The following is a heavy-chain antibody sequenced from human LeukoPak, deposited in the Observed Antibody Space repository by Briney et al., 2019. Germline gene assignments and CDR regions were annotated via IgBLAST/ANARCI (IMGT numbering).Heavy chain of an antibody. CDR2: IYYSGST. J-gene: IGHJ4*02. D-gene: IGHD2-2*01. CDR3: ARHGPVAPADYYFDY. Sequence: SETLSLTCTVSGGSISSSSYYWGWIRQPPGKGLEWIGSIYYSGSTYYNPSLKSRVTISVDTSKNQFSLKLSSVTAADTAVYYCARHGPVAPADYYFDYWGQGTLVTVSS. V-gene: IGHV4-39*01. CDR1: GGSISSSSYY.